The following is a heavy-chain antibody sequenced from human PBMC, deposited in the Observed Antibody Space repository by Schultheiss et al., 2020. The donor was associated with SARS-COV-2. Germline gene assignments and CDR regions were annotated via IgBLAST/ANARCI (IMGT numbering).Heavy chain of an antibody. Sequence: SQTLSLSCAVYGGSFSGYYWSWIRQPPGKGLEWIGSIYTSGSTNYNPSLKSRVTISVDTSKNQFSLKLSSVTAADTAVYYCARHRDYYYYYMDVWGKGTTVTVSS. V-gene: IGHV4-59*10. CDR3: ARHRDYYYYYMDV. J-gene: IGHJ6*03. CDR1: GGSFSGYY. D-gene: IGHD3-10*01. CDR2: IYTSGST.